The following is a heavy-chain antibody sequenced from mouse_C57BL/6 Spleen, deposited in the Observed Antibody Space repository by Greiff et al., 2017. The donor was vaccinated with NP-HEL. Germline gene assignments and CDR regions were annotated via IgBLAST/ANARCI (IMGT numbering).Heavy chain of an antibody. CDR2: INPSNGGT. CDR3: AREVYSYWYFDV. V-gene: IGHV1-53*01. Sequence: QVQLQQPGTELVKPGASVKLSCKASGYTFTSYWLHWVKQRPGQGLGWIGNINPSNGGTNYNEKFKSKATLTVDKSSSTAYMQLSSLTSEDSAVYYCAREVYSYWYFDVWGTGTTVTVSS. J-gene: IGHJ1*03. CDR1: GYTFTSYW. D-gene: IGHD2-1*01.